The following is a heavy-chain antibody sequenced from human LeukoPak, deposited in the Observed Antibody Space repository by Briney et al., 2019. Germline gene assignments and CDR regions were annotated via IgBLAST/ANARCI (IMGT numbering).Heavy chain of an antibody. CDR3: ARDSEYCSGGSCHDFDY. V-gene: IGHV3-64*01. CDR2: ISSNGGST. D-gene: IGHD2-15*01. J-gene: IGHJ4*02. CDR1: GFTFSSYA. Sequence: GGSLRLSCAASGFTFSSYAMHWVRQAPGKGLEYVSAISSNGGSTYYANSVKGRFTISRDNSKNTLYLQMGSLRAEDMAVYYCARDSEYCSGGSCHDFDYWGQGTLVTVSS.